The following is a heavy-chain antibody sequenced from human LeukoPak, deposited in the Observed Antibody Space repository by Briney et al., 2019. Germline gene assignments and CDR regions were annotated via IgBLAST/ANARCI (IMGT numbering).Heavy chain of an antibody. J-gene: IGHJ3*02. CDR2: INPNSGGT. D-gene: IGHD3-22*01. V-gene: IGHV1-2*02. CDR3: ARERGGYYDSSGNDAFDI. Sequence: GASVKVSCKASGYTFTGYYMHWVRQAPGQGLEWMGWINPNSGGTNYAQKFQGRVTMTRDMSISTAYMELSRLRSDDTAVYYCARERGGYYDSSGNDAFDIWGQGTMVTVSS. CDR1: GYTFTGYY.